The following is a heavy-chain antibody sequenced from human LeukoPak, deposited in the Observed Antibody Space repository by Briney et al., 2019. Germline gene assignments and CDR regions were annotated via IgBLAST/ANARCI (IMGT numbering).Heavy chain of an antibody. CDR2: ISYRGST. CDR3: ARDVGFWSDYDHWFDP. V-gene: IGHV4-59*01. D-gene: IGHD3-3*01. Sequence: ASETLSLTCAVSGDSINGYYWSWIRQPPGKGLEWIGCISYRGSTNYNPSLKSRVVISIDTSNNKFSLTVTSVTAADTAFYFCARDVGFWSDYDHWFDPWGQGTLVTVSS. CDR1: GDSINGYY. J-gene: IGHJ5*01.